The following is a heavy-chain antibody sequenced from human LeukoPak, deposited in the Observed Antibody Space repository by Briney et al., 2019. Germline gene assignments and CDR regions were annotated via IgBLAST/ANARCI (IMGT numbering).Heavy chain of an antibody. J-gene: IGHJ4*02. CDR2: IYWNDDK. CDR3: AHSPNPYYYDSSGYLKGRFYYFDY. CDR1: GFSLSTSGVG. V-gene: IGHV2-5*01. D-gene: IGHD3-22*01. Sequence: SGPTLVKPTQTLTLTCTFSGFSLSTSGVGVGWIRQPPGKALEWLALIYWNDDKRYSPSLKSRLTITKDTSKNQVVLTMTNMDPVDTATYYCAHSPNPYYYDSSGYLKGRFYYFDYWGQGTLVTVSS.